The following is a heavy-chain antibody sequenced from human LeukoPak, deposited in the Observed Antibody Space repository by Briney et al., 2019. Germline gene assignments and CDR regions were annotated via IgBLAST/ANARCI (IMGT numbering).Heavy chain of an antibody. J-gene: IGHJ4*02. D-gene: IGHD5-24*01. Sequence: GGSLRLSCAASGFTFSSYGMHWVRQAPGKGLEWVAFIRYDENNKYYADAVKGRFTISRDNSKNTLDLQMNSRRAEDTAVYYCAIPVEMATIPSDYWGQGTLVTVSS. CDR2: IRYDENNK. V-gene: IGHV3-30*02. CDR1: GFTFSSYG. CDR3: AIPVEMATIPSDY.